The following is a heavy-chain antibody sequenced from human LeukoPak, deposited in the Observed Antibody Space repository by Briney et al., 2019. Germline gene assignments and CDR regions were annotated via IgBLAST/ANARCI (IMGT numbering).Heavy chain of an antibody. V-gene: IGHV3-30-3*01. J-gene: IGHJ6*02. D-gene: IGHD3-22*01. CDR1: GFTFSSYA. CDR3: AREIRDSSGYYYGMDV. Sequence: GGSLRLSCAASGFTFSSYAMHWLRQAPGKGLEWVAVISYDGSNKYYADSVKGRFTISRDNSKNTLYLQMNSLRAEDTAVYYCAREIRDSSGYYYGMDVWGQGTTVTASS. CDR2: ISYDGSNK.